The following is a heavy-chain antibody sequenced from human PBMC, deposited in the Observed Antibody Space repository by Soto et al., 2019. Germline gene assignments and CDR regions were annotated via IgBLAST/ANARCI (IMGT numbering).Heavy chain of an antibody. V-gene: IGHV3-53*01. CDR2: IESGGST. J-gene: IGHJ6*02. Sequence: GVSLRLSWNASGFTVSSTYMSWVRQAPGMGLEWVAVIESGGSTHYADSVKGRFTISRDIPKNMIYLQLHTLRAEDTAVYYCAKDLGPLRLLNHYFYGLDVWGQGTTVTVSS. CDR3: AKDLGPLRLLNHYFYGLDV. D-gene: IGHD2-15*01. CDR1: GFTVSSTY.